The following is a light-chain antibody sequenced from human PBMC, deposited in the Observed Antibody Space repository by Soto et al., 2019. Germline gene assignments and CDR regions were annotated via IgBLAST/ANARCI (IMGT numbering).Light chain of an antibody. CDR2: DVS. Sequence: QSALTQPASVSGSPGQSITISCTGTSSDVGAYNYVSWYQQHPGKVSKLMIYDVSDRPSGVSNRFSGSKSGNTASLTISGLQAEDEADDYCSSFTRSNSYVFGTGTKLTVL. V-gene: IGLV2-14*03. CDR1: SSDVGAYNY. CDR3: SSFTRSNSYV. J-gene: IGLJ1*01.